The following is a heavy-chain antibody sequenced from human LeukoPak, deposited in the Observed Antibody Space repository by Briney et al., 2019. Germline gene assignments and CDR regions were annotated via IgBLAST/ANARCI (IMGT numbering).Heavy chain of an antibody. V-gene: IGHV2-5*02. CDR1: DFPVSSSGVG. J-gene: IGHJ4*02. Sequence: SGPALVKLTHTLTLPYSLSDFPVSSSGVGVGWIRQPPGKDLEWHALIYWDDDKYYSAYLKIRHHITQDIPKNQVVLTMTNMAPADTATYYCARKRSGFYSEFDYWGQGALVTVSS. CDR3: ARKRSGFYSEFDY. D-gene: IGHD1-26*01. CDR2: IYWDDDK.